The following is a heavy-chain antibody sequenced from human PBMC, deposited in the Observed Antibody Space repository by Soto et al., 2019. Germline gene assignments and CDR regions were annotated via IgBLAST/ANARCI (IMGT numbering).Heavy chain of an antibody. D-gene: IGHD2-2*01. J-gene: IGHJ6*03. V-gene: IGHV3-73*01. CDR2: IRSKANSYAT. Sequence: PGGSLRLSCAASGFTFSGSAMHWVRQASGKGLEWVGRIRSKANSYATAYAASVKGRFTISRDDSKNTAYLQMNSLKTEDTAVYYCTSRIVVVPAAPPTRNYYYMDVWGKGTTVTVSS. CDR1: GFTFSGSA. CDR3: TSRIVVVPAAPPTRNYYYMDV.